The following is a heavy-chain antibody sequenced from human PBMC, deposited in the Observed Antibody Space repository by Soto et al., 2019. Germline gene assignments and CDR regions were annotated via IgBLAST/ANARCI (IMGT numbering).Heavy chain of an antibody. V-gene: IGHV4-34*01. CDR3: ASHLRLLWFGELLYSDAFDI. Sequence: SETLSLTCAVYGGSFSGYYWNWIRQPPGKGLEWIGEINHSGSTNYNPSLKSRVTISVDTSKNQFSLKLSSVTGADTAVYYCASHLRLLWFGELLYSDAFDIWGQGTMVTVSS. J-gene: IGHJ3*02. D-gene: IGHD3-10*01. CDR1: GGSFSGYY. CDR2: INHSGST.